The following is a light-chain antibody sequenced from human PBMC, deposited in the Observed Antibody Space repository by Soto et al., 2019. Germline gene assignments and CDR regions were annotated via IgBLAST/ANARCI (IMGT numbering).Light chain of an antibody. V-gene: IGKV1-5*01. CDR3: QHYNTWT. J-gene: IGKJ1*01. CDR1: QTISSW. CDR2: EAF. Sequence: DIQITQSPSTLSGSVGDRVTITCRASQTISSWVTWYQQKPGKAPKLLIYEAFTLQSGVSSRFSGNGSGTEFSLTISSLQADDFGSYYCQHYNTWTFGPGTKVDI.